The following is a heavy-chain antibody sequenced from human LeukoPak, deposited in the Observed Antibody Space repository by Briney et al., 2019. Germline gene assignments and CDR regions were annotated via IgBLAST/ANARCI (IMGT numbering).Heavy chain of an antibody. V-gene: IGHV1-2*02. D-gene: IGHD2-2*01. CDR2: INPNSSGT. Sequence: ASVKVSCKASGYTLTGYYMHWVRQAPGQGLEWMGWINPNSSGTNYAQKFQGRVTMTRDTSISTAYMELSRLRSDDTAVYYCLPEGSTSSYFDYWGQGTLVTVSS. J-gene: IGHJ4*02. CDR3: LPEGSTSSYFDY. CDR1: GYTLTGYY.